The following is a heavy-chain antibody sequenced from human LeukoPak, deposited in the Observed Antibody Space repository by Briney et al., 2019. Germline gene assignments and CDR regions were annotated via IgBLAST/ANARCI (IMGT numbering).Heavy chain of an antibody. J-gene: IGHJ4*02. CDR3: ARADLINYYDSSGYYSRFDY. CDR1: GYTVTSTG. CDR2: ITTYNGNT. D-gene: IGHD3-22*01. V-gene: IGHV1-18*01. Sequence: VASVKVSCKASGYTVTSTGISWVRRAPGQGLEWMGWITTYNGNTNYPRKYQGRVTMTTDTSTSTAYMELRSLRSDDTAVYYCARADLINYYDSSGYYSRFDYWGQGTLVTVSS.